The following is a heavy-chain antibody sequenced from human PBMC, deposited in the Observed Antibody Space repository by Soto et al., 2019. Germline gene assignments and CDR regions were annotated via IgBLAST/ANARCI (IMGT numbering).Heavy chain of an antibody. CDR1: GFTFSSRW. CDR2: IRHDGADS. CDR3: AADLVAGSGSLGH. Sequence: EVQLVESGGGSAQPGGSLRLSCAASGFTFSSRWMHWVRQDPGKGLQWVSRIRHDGADSNYADFVGGRFTISRDNTKNTLHLQMNSLSAEDTAVYFCAADLVAGSGSLGHWGQGTLVTVSS. J-gene: IGHJ4*02. D-gene: IGHD3-10*01. V-gene: IGHV3-74*01.